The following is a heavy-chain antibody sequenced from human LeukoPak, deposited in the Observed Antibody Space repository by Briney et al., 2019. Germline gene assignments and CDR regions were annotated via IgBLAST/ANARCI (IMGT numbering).Heavy chain of an antibody. CDR1: GFTFSSYS. D-gene: IGHD3-3*01. J-gene: IGHJ4*02. Sequence: PGGSLRLSCAAYGFTFSSYSMNWVRQAPGKGLEWVSSISSSSSYIYYADSVKGRFTISRDNAKNSLYLQMNSLRAEDTAVYYCARDSRVGDFWSGSPFDYWGQGTLVTVSS. CDR2: ISSSSSYI. CDR3: ARDSRVGDFWSGSPFDY. V-gene: IGHV3-21*01.